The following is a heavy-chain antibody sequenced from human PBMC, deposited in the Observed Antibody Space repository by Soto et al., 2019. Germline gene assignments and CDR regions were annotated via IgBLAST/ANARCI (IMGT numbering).Heavy chain of an antibody. Sequence: GGSLRLSCATAGFPFSTYAMHWVRPAPGKGLEYVSAISSNGRSTYYANSVKGRFTISRDNSKNTLYLQMDSLRAEDMAVYYCARDRCTNGVCYAPSDYWGQGTLVPVSS. V-gene: IGHV3-64*01. J-gene: IGHJ4*02. CDR2: ISSNGRST. D-gene: IGHD2-8*01. CDR1: GFPFSTYA. CDR3: ARDRCTNGVCYAPSDY.